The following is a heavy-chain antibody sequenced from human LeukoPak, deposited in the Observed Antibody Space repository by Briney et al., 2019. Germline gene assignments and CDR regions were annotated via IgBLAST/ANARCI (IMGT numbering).Heavy chain of an antibody. V-gene: IGHV3-33*01. Sequence: GRSLRLSCAASGFTFSSYGMHWVRQAPGKGLEWVAVIWYDGSNKYYAGSVKGRFTISRDNSKNTLYLQMNSLRAEDTAVYYCAREMSSGYPPDYWGQGTLVTVSS. CDR3: AREMSSGYPPDY. J-gene: IGHJ4*02. CDR2: IWYDGSNK. D-gene: IGHD3-22*01. CDR1: GFTFSSYG.